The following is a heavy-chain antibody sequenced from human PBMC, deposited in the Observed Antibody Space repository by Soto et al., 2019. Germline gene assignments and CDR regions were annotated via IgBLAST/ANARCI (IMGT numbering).Heavy chain of an antibody. J-gene: IGHJ6*03. CDR1: GGSFSGYY. CDR3: ARGNKGRVAATLYYYMDV. Sequence: PSETLSLTCAVYGGSFSGYYWSWIRQPPGKGLEWIGEINHSGSTNYNPSLKSRVTISVDTSKNQFSLKLSSVTAADTAVYYCARGNKGRVAATLYYYMDVWGKGTTVTVSS. D-gene: IGHD2-15*01. V-gene: IGHV4-34*01. CDR2: INHSGST.